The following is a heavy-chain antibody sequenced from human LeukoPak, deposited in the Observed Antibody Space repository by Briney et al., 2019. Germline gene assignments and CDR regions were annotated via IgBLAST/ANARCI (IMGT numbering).Heavy chain of an antibody. CDR2: INTDGTVT. J-gene: IGHJ4*02. Sequence: GGSLRLSCAASGFTFSKYWMLWVRQAPGKGLESVSRINTDGTVTTYADSVKGRFTVSRDNADNTMFLQMNSVRDEDTAVYYCATQQWLAPPPDSWGQGTLVTVSS. CDR1: GFTFSKYW. V-gene: IGHV3-74*01. D-gene: IGHD6-19*01. CDR3: ATQQWLAPPPDS.